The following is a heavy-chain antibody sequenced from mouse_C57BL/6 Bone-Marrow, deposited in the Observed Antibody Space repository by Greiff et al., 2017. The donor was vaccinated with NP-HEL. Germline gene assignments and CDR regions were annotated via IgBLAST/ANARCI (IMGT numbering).Heavy chain of an antibody. V-gene: IGHV14-3*01. D-gene: IGHD1-1*01. J-gene: IGHJ1*03. Sequence: VQLQQSVAELVRPGASVKLSCTASGFNIKNTYMHWVKQRPEQGLEWIGRIDPANGNTKYAPKFQGKATITADTSSNTAYLQLSSLTSEDTAIYYCARSRDPYYYGSSYWYFDVWGTGTTVTVSS. CDR2: IDPANGNT. CDR3: ARSRDPYYYGSSYWYFDV. CDR1: GFNIKNTY.